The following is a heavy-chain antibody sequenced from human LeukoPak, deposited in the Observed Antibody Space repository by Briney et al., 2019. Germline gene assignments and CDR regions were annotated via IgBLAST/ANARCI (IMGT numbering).Heavy chain of an antibody. V-gene: IGHV2-5*02. CDR1: GCSLRTRGVG. J-gene: IGHJ4*01. Sequence: SGPTLVNPPQTLTLTCTFSGCSLRTRGVGVGWIRQPPGKALEWLPLIYWDDDKRYSPSLKSRLTITKDTSKNQVLLTMTNMDPVDTATYYCAHKPVGSGSYDMWGQGTLVTVSS. CDR3: AHKPVGSGSYDM. D-gene: IGHD3-10*01. CDR2: IYWDDDK.